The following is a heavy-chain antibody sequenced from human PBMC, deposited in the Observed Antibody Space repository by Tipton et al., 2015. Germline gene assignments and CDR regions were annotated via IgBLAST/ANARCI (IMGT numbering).Heavy chain of an antibody. D-gene: IGHD5-12*01. CDR1: GYTFTGYY. CDR3: ARDQDIVPAIPDAFDI. J-gene: IGHJ3*02. Sequence: QLVQSGAEVKKPGASVKVSCKTSGYTFTGYYIHWVRQAPGQGLEWMGWISTYNGNTDYAQKFQDRVTMTTDTSTSTAYMELRSLRSDDTAVYYCARDQDIVPAIPDAFDIWGQGTLVTVSS. CDR2: ISTYNGNT. V-gene: IGHV1-18*04.